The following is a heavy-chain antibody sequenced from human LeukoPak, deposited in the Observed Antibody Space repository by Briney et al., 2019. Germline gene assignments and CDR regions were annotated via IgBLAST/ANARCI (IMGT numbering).Heavy chain of an antibody. Sequence: ASVKVSCKASRYSFSDYFIHWVRQAPGQGLEWMGWINPKNGGTNPAEKFQGRVTMTRDTSISTAYMELSRLRSDDTAVYYCARGRTPTFITGTTSTLGYWGQGTLVTVSS. CDR3: ARGRTPTFITGTTSTLGY. CDR2: INPKNGGT. CDR1: RYSFSDYF. J-gene: IGHJ4*02. D-gene: IGHD1-20*01. V-gene: IGHV1-2*02.